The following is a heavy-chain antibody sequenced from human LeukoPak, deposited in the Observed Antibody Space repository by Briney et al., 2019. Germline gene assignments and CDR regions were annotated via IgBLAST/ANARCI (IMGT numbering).Heavy chain of an antibody. CDR3: AKELAREGGAFDY. CDR1: GFTFDDYA. J-gene: IGHJ4*02. V-gene: IGHV3-9*01. D-gene: IGHD1-26*01. CDR2: ISWNSGSI. Sequence: GGSLRLSCAASGFTFDDYAMHWVRQAPGKGLEWVSGISWNSGSIGYADSVKGRFTISRDNAKNSLYLQMNSLRAEDTALYYCAKELAREGGAFDYGGKEPLVTVSS.